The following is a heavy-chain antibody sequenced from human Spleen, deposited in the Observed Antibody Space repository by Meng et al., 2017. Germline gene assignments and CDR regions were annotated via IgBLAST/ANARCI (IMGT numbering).Heavy chain of an antibody. J-gene: IGHJ4*02. V-gene: IGHV1-3*04. CDR2: FNTYNGKT. CDR1: GYACYSYA. CDR3: ATRGNPYLNC. Sequence: QVPVRELGAPLKKLCATAKVSCKASGYACYSYAMHWEPQATGQRLDGIVWFNTYNGKTDYAQKFQGIITMTTDTFTSTAYMELRSLRSDDTAVYYCATRGNPYLNCWGQGTLVTVSS.